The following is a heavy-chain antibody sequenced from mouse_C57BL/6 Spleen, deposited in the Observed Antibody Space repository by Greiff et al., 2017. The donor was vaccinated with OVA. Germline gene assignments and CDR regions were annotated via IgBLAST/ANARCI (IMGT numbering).Heavy chain of an antibody. V-gene: IGHV1-64*01. CDR1: GYTFTSYW. Sequence: QVQLQQPGAELVKPGASVKLSCKASGYTFTSYWMHWVKQRPGQGLEWIGMIHPNSGSTNYNEKFKSKATLTVDKSSSTAYMQLSSLTSEDSAVYYCARIKGGYAMDYWGQGTSVTVSA. J-gene: IGHJ4*01. CDR3: ARIKGGYAMDY. CDR2: IHPNSGST.